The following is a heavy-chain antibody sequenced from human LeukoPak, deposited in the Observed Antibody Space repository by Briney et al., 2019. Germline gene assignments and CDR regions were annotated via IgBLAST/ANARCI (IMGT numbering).Heavy chain of an antibody. CDR3: ARSEREIRGGSCDY. J-gene: IGHJ4*02. V-gene: IGHV6-1*01. D-gene: IGHD1-14*01. Sequence: SQTLSLTCAISGDSFSSNSAAWNWIRQSPSRGLEWLGRTYYRSKWYNDYAVSVKSRITINPDTSKNQFSLQLNSVTPEDTAVYHCARSEREIRGGSCDYWGQGTLVTVSS. CDR1: GDSFSSNSAA. CDR2: TYYRSKWYN.